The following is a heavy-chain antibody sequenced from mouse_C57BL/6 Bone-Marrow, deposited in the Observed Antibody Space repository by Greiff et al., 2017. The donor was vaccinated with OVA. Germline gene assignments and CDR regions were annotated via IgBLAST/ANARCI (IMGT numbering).Heavy chain of an antibody. CDR2: IDPSDSYT. D-gene: IGHD1-1*01. V-gene: IGHV1-69*01. CDR3: ARVFTTGVEGGFDY. J-gene: IGHJ2*01. Sequence: QVQLQQSGAELVMPGASVKLSCKASGYTFTSYWMHWVKQRPGQGLEWIGEIDPSDSYTNYNQKFKGKSTLTVDKSSSTAYMQLSSLTSEDSAVYYCARVFTTGVEGGFDYWGQGTTLTVSS. CDR1: GYTFTSYW.